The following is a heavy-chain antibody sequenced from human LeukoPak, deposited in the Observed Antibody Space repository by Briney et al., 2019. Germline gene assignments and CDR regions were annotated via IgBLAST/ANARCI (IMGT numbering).Heavy chain of an antibody. CDR1: GYTFIHYW. CDR2: IDGETGNT. J-gene: IGHJ4*02. V-gene: IGHV1-46*01. Sequence: ASVKVSCKASGYTFIHYWMHWVRQVRGQGLEWMGFIDGETGNTRYAQNFQGRITMTRDTSTGTVIMDLSSLRFDDTAVYYCARDPGGNHFGPGTYFAYWGQGSLVTVSS. CDR3: ARDPGGNHFGPGTYFAY. D-gene: IGHD3-10*01.